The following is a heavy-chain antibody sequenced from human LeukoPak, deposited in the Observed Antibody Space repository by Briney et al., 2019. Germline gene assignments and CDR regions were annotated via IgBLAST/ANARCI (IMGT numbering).Heavy chain of an antibody. CDR1: GGSISGYY. CDR3: AKYIFGSDYFEY. Sequence: PSGTLSLTCTVSGGSISGYYWSWVRQPAGKGLEWIGRIFSSGTTNYNPSLKHRLTMSVDTSKNHFSQKLSSVTAADTAVYYCAKYIFGSDYFEYWGQGTLVTISS. D-gene: IGHD5-18*01. V-gene: IGHV4-4*07. CDR2: IFSSGTT. J-gene: IGHJ4*02.